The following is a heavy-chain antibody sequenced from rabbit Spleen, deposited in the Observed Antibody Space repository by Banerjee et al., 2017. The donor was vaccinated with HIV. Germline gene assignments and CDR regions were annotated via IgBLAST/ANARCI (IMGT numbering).Heavy chain of an antibody. J-gene: IGHJ6*01. CDR1: GVSFSSSYY. V-gene: IGHV1S40*01. CDR2: IDTGSSGFT. D-gene: IGHD8-1*01. Sequence: QSLEESGGDLVKPGASLTLTCTASGVSFSSSYYMCWVRQAPGKGLEWIACIDTGSSGFTYFASWAKGRFTCSKTSSTTVTLQMTSLTAADTATYFCARDTGSSFSSYGMDLWGQGTLVTVS. CDR3: ARDTGSSFSSYGMDL.